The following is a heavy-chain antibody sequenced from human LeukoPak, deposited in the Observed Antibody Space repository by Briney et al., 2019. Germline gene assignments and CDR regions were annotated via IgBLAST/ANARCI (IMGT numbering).Heavy chain of an antibody. V-gene: IGHV4-59*01. D-gene: IGHD6-13*01. CDR2: IYYSGST. J-gene: IGHJ2*01. Sequence: PSETLSLTCTVSGGSISSYYWSWIRQPPGKGLEWIGYIYYSGSTNYNPSLKSRVTISVDTSKNQFSLKLSSVTAADTAVYYCARGGIAAAGILISYWYFDLWGRGTLVTVSS. CDR3: ARGGIAAAGILISYWYFDL. CDR1: GGSISSYY.